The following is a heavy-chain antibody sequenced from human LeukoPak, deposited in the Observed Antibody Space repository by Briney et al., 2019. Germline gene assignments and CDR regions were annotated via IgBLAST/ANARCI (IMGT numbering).Heavy chain of an antibody. CDR3: ARADEYCSGGSCYSGSYKLYYYYYYMDV. CDR1: GYTFTGYY. J-gene: IGHJ6*03. CDR2: INPNSGGA. D-gene: IGHD2-15*01. V-gene: IGHV1-2*06. Sequence: ASVKVSCKASGYTFTGYYMHWVRQAPEQGLEWMGRINPNSGGANYAQKFQGRVTVTRDTSISTAYMELSRLRSDDTAVYYCARADEYCSGGSCYSGSYKLYYYYYYMDVWGKGTTVTVSS.